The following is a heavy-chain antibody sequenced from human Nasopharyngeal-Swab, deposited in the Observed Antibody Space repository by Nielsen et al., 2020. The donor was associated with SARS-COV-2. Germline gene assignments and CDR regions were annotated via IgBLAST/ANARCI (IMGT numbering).Heavy chain of an antibody. CDR1: GFTLRNYD. CDR3: AKDKEGLRGVGSYDY. D-gene: IGHD3-10*01. Sequence: GESLKISCVGSGFTLRNYDMGWVRQTPGKGLEWVSHISGSGGGTFYTDSVKGRFTISRDNSKNTLHLHMSSLRAEDTAVYYCAKDKEGLRGVGSYDYWGQGTLVTVSS. J-gene: IGHJ4*02. CDR2: ISGSGGGT. V-gene: IGHV3-23*01.